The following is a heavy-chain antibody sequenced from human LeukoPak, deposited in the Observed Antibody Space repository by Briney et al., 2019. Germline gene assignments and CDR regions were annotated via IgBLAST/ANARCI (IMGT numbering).Heavy chain of an antibody. CDR1: GFTFDDYA. J-gene: IGHJ4*02. D-gene: IGHD1-26*01. V-gene: IGHV3-20*04. CDR2: INWNGGNT. Sequence: GGSLRLSCAASGFTFDDYAMSWVRQAPGKGLEWVSGINWNGGNTGSADSVKGRFTISRDNAQNSLYLQMNSLRAEDTALYYCAARCSGNWEFEYWGQGTLVTVSS. CDR3: AARCSGNWEFEY.